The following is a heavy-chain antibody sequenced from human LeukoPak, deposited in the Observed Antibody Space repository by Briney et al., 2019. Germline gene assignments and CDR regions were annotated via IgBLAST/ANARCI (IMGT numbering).Heavy chain of an antibody. V-gene: IGHV3-48*03. J-gene: IGHJ4*02. D-gene: IGHD3-10*01. CDR3: ARAGNHYGSGSYRPSFEY. Sequence: GGSLRLFWAASGFTLSSYEMSWVRQAAGKGLEWVSYSSSNGSNIYYADSVKGRFTISRDNAKNSLYLQMGSLRAEDTAVYYRARAGNHYGSGSYRPSFEYWGQGTLVTVSS. CDR2: SSSNGSNI. CDR1: GFTLSSYE.